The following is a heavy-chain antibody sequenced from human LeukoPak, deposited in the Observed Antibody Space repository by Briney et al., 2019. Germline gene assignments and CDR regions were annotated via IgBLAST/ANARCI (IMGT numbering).Heavy chain of an antibody. CDR3: AKDREISGRDPWSGFDY. J-gene: IGHJ4*02. CDR1: GFIFSRYS. D-gene: IGHD1-26*01. V-gene: IGHV3-21*01. CDR2: IGI. Sequence: PGGSLRLSCEGSGFIFSRYSINWIRQAPGRGLEWVPVIGINARESVKGRFTVSRDDAKRSVYLQIDSLRDEDTAIYYCAKDREISGRDPWSGFDYWGQGAPVTVAS.